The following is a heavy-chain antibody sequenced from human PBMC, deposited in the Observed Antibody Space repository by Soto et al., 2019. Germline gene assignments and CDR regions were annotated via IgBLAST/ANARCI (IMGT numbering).Heavy chain of an antibody. Sequence: QVQLVQSGDEVKKPGASVKVSCKASGYTFTSYDINWVRQAPGQGLEWMGWISGYNGNTNYAQKLQGRVTMTADTPTSTAYMELRSVRSDDTAVYYCARVSSSGWYTAAYWGQGTLVTVSS. CDR1: GYTFTSYD. CDR2: ISGYNGNT. D-gene: IGHD6-19*01. V-gene: IGHV1-18*01. J-gene: IGHJ4*02. CDR3: ARVSSSGWYTAAY.